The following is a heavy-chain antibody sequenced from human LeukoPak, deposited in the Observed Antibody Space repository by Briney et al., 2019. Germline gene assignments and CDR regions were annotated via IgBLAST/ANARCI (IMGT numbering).Heavy chain of an antibody. CDR1: GGSISSYY. J-gene: IGHJ5*02. Sequence: PSETLSLTCTVSGGSISSYYWSWIRQPPGKGLEWIGEINHSGSTNYNPSLKSRVTISVDTSKNQFSLKLSSVTAADTAVYYCARANYDFWSGYHYYNWFDPWGQGTLVTVSS. V-gene: IGHV4-34*01. D-gene: IGHD3-3*01. CDR3: ARANYDFWSGYHYYNWFDP. CDR2: INHSGST.